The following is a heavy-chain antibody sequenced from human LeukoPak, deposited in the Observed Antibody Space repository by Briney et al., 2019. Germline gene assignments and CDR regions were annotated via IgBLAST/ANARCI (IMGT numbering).Heavy chain of an antibody. CDR3: ARDYIMNENFDC. CDR1: GGSISSSSYY. CDR2: IYYSGST. D-gene: IGHD4-11*01. V-gene: IGHV4-39*07. J-gene: IGHJ4*02. Sequence: PSETLSLTCTVSGGSISSSSYYWGWLRQPPGKGLEWIGSIYYSGSTYSNSSLKSRVTISVDTSKNQVSLKLSTVSAADTAVYYCARDYIMNENFDCWGQGTLVTVSS.